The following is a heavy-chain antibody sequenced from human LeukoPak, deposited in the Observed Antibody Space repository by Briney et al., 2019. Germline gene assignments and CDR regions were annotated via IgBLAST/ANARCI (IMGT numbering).Heavy chain of an antibody. CDR1: GFTFSSYA. J-gene: IGHJ4*02. D-gene: IGHD4-17*01. V-gene: IGHV3-23*01. CDR2: ISGSGGST. CDR3: ANGIPMTTVTTKGYYFDY. Sequence: GGSLRLSCVASGFTFSSYAMSWVRQAPGKGLEWVSAISGSGGSTYYADSVKGRFTISRDNSKNTLYLQMNSLRAEDTAVYYCANGIPMTTVTTKGYYFDYWGQGTLVTVSS.